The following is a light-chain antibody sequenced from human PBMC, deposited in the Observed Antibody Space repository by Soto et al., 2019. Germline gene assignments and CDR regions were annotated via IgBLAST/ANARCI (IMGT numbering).Light chain of an antibody. Sequence: AIQMTLSPSSLSASVGDRVTITCRASQAIGNDLTWYQQKPGKAPNLLIFAASSLQSGVPSRFSGSGSGTDFTLTISSLQPEDFATYYCLQDYNYPLTFGQGTKLEIK. CDR2: AAS. V-gene: IGKV1-6*01. CDR3: LQDYNYPLT. J-gene: IGKJ2*01. CDR1: QAIGND.